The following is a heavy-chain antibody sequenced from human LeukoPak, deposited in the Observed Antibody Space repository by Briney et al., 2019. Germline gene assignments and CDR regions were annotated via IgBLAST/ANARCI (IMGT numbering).Heavy chain of an antibody. CDR1: GGTFSSYA. V-gene: IGHV1-69*06. CDR3: ARAKLGDGYNFDAFDI. CDR2: IIPIFGTA. D-gene: IGHD5-24*01. J-gene: IGHJ3*02. Sequence: ASVKVSCKASGGTFSSYAISWVRQAPGQGLEWMGGIIPIFGTANYAQKFQGRVTITADKSTSTAYMELSSLRSEDTAVYYCARAKLGDGYNFDAFDIWGQGTMVTVSS.